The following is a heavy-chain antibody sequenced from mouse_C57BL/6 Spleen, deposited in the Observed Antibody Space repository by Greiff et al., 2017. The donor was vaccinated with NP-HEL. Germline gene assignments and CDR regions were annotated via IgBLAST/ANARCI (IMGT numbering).Heavy chain of an antibody. J-gene: IGHJ3*01. V-gene: IGHV1-15*01. D-gene: IGHD2-3*01. CDR3: TRGGWLLRTFAY. CDR2: IDPETGGT. Sequence: QVQLQQSGAELVRPGASVTLSCKASGYTFTDYEMHWVKQTPVHGLEWIGAIDPETGGTAYNQKFKGKAILTADKSSSTAYMELRSLTSEDSAVYYCTRGGWLLRTFAYWGQGTLVTVSA. CDR1: GYTFTDYE.